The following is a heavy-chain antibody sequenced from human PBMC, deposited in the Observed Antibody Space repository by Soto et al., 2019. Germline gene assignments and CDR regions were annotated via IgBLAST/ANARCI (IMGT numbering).Heavy chain of an antibody. CDR1: GGTFSSYA. D-gene: IGHD4-4*01. Sequence: QVQLVQSGAEVKKPGSSVKVSCKASGGTFSSYAISWVRQAPGQGLEWMGGIIPIFGTANYAQKFQGRVTITADKSTSTAYMELSSLRSEDTAVYYCARYSRGVSVPYYYYGMDVWGQGTTVTVSS. CDR2: IIPIFGTA. J-gene: IGHJ6*02. V-gene: IGHV1-69*06. CDR3: ARYSRGVSVPYYYYGMDV.